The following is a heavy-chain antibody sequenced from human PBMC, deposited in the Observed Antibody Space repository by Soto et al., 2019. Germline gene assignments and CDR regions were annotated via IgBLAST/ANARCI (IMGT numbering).Heavy chain of an antibody. CDR1: GFTFSSYA. CDR3: ARELERVFDY. Sequence: QVPLVESGGGVVQPGRSLRLSSAASGFTFSSYAMHWVRQAPGKGLEWVAVIAYDGRNKYYADSVKGRFTISRDNSKNTLYLQMNSLRIEDTAVYYCARELERVFDYWGQGTLVTVSS. V-gene: IGHV3-30*04. CDR2: IAYDGRNK. D-gene: IGHD1-1*01. J-gene: IGHJ4*02.